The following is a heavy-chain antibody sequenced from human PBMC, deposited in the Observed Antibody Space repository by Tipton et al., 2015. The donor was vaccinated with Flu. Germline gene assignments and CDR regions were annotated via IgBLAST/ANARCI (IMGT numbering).Heavy chain of an antibody. D-gene: IGHD3-10*01. CDR3: ARSGITMVRGVIVSWFDP. CDR1: GFTFSDYY. J-gene: IGHJ5*02. Sequence: GSLRLSCAASGFTFSDYYMSWIRQAPGKGLEWVSYISSSGSTIYYADSVKGRFTISRDNAKNSLYLQMNSLRAEDTAVYYCARSGITMVRGVIVSWFDPWGQGTLVTVSS. CDR2: ISSSGSTI. V-gene: IGHV3-11*01.